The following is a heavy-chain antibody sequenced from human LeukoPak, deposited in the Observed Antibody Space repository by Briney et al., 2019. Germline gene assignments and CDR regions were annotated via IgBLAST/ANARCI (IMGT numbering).Heavy chain of an antibody. CDR2: IYYSGST. D-gene: IGHD2-2*01. J-gene: IGHJ5*02. Sequence: SETLSLTCTVSGGAISTYNWSWIRQPPGKGLEWIGYIYYSGSTNYNSSLKSRVTISVDTSKNQFSLKLRSVSAADTAVYYRARTRGYCSSTSCSHEFDPWRQGTLVTVSS. CDR1: GGAISTYN. V-gene: IGHV4-59*01. CDR3: ARTRGYCSSTSCSHEFDP.